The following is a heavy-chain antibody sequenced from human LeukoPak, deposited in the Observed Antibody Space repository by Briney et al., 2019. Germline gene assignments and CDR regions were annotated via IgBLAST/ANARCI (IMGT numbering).Heavy chain of an antibody. CDR2: IKYDGSEK. J-gene: IGHJ4*02. CDR1: GFTFSSYW. V-gene: IGHV3-7*01. CDR3: ARDNTVLFDY. Sequence: GGSPRLSCAASGFTFSSYWLSWVRQAPGKGLEWMANIKYDGSEKYYVDSVKGRFTISRDNAKNSVYLQMNSVRAEDTAVYYCARDNTVLFDYWGQGTLVTVSS. D-gene: IGHD2/OR15-2a*01.